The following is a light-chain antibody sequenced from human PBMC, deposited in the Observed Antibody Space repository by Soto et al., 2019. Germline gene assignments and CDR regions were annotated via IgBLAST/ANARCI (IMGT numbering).Light chain of an antibody. CDR1: QDIGSW. CDR3: QQVNSFPRT. J-gene: IGKJ1*01. CDR2: AAA. Sequence: DIPMTQFPSSVSASVGDRVTITCRASQDIGSWLAWYQQKPGNAPKLLIYAAASLHGGVPSRFSGGGSGTDFTLTISSLQPEDFATYYCQQVNSFPRTFGQGTKVDIK. V-gene: IGKV1-12*01.